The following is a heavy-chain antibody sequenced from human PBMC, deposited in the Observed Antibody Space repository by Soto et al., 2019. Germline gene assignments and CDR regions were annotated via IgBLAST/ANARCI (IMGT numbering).Heavy chain of an antibody. V-gene: IGHV1-18*01. Sequence: GASVKVSWKASGYTFTSYGISWVRQAPGQGLEWMGWISAYNGNTNYAQKLQGRVTMTTDTSTSTAYMELRSLRSDDTAVYYCARVHPPIYSSSGPHYWGQGTLVTAPQ. D-gene: IGHD6-19*01. CDR3: ARVHPPIYSSSGPHY. CDR2: ISAYNGNT. J-gene: IGHJ4*02. CDR1: GYTFTSYG.